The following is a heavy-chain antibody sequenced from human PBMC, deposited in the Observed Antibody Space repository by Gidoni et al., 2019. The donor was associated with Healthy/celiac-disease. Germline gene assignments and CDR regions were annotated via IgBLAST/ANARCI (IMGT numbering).Heavy chain of an antibody. D-gene: IGHD3-3*01. CDR2: IYSGGST. Sequence: EVQVVESGGGLIQPGGPLRLSCAASGFTVSSNYMSWVRQAPGKGLEWVSVIYSGGSTYYADPVKGRFTISRDNSKNTLYLQMNSLRVEDTAVYYCAREGPRIWSGYYPPMDVWGKGTTVTVSS. J-gene: IGHJ6*03. CDR3: AREGPRIWSGYYPPMDV. CDR1: GFTVSSNY. V-gene: IGHV3-53*01.